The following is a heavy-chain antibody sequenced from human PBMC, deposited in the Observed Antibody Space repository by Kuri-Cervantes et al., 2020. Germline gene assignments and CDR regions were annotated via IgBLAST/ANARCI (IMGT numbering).Heavy chain of an antibody. J-gene: IGHJ4*02. Sequence: GESLKISCAASGFTFSRYWMNWVRQAPGKGLEWVANIKQDGSEKYYVDSAKGRFTISRDNAKNSLYLQMNSLRAEDTAVYYCAKSSGHWGQGTLVTVSS. D-gene: IGHD6-19*01. CDR3: AKSSGH. CDR1: GFTFSRYW. V-gene: IGHV3-7*05. CDR2: IKQDGSEK.